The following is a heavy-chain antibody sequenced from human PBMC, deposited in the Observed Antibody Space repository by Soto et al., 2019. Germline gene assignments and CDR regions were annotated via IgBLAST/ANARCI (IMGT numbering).Heavy chain of an antibody. J-gene: IGHJ6*02. CDR1: GGTFSSYA. Sequence: QVQLVQSGAEVKKPGSSVKVSCKASGGTFSSYAISWVRQAPGQGLEWMGGIIPIFGTANYAQKFQGRVTITADESTSTAYMELSSLRSEDTAVYYCARGGGDYDLWSGPKALKSYYGMDVWGQGTTVTVSS. CDR3: ARGGGDYDLWSGPKALKSYYGMDV. CDR2: IIPIFGTA. D-gene: IGHD3-3*01. V-gene: IGHV1-69*12.